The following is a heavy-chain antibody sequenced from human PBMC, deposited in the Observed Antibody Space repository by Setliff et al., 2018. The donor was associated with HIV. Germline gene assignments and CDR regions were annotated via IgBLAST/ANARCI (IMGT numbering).Heavy chain of an antibody. D-gene: IGHD3-22*01. V-gene: IGHV4-59*08. CDR3: AHYYYDTSGQPFDY. CDR1: GGSMNSYF. Sequence: SETLSLTCTVSGGSMNSYFWSWIRQPPGKGLEYIGYIHYTGSTNYNPSLKSRVTISVDTSKNQFSLKLTSVTATDTAVYYCAHYYYDTSGQPFDYWGQGTLVTVSS. CDR2: IHYTGST. J-gene: IGHJ4*02.